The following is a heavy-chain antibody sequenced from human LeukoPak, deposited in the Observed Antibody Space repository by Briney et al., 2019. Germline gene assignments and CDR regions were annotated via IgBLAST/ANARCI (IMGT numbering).Heavy chain of an antibody. CDR1: GYTFTSYG. CDR3: ARHQGYNYGSFRLHFDY. D-gene: IGHD5-18*01. J-gene: IGHJ4*02. CDR2: ISAYNGNT. Sequence: ASVKVSCKASGYTFTSYGISWVRQAPGQGLEWMGWISAYNGNTNYAQKLQGRVTMTTDTSTSTAYMELRSLRSDDTAVYYCARHQGYNYGSFRLHFDYWGQGTLVTVSS. V-gene: IGHV1-18*01.